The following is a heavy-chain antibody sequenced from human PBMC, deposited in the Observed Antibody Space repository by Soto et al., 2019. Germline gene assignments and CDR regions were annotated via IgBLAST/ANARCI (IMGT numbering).Heavy chain of an antibody. CDR3: AKRRGYSYAAHGVDY. CDR1: GFTFSSYA. V-gene: IGHV3-23*01. D-gene: IGHD5-18*01. CDR2: ISGSGGST. Sequence: GGSLRLSCAASGFTFSSYAMSWVRQAPGKGLEWVSAISGSGGSTYYADSVKGRFTISRDNSKNTLYLQMNSLRAEDTAVYYCAKRRGYSYAAHGVDYWGQGTLVTVSS. J-gene: IGHJ4*02.